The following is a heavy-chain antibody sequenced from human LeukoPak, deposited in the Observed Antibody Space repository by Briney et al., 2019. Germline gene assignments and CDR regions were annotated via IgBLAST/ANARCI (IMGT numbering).Heavy chain of an antibody. CDR1: GFTFSSYE. J-gene: IGHJ4*02. CDR2: ICSSGSTI. D-gene: IGHD5-18*01. V-gene: IGHV3-48*03. Sequence: GGSLRLSSAASGFTFSSYEMNWVRQAPGKGLEWGSYICSSGSTIFYADSVKGRFTISRDNAKNSLYLQMNSLRADDTAVYYCARGFRGYSYGYDYWGQGTLVTVSS. CDR3: ARGFRGYSYGYDY.